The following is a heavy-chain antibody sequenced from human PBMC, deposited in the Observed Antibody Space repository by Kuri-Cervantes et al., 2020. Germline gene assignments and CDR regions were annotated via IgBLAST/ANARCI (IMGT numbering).Heavy chain of an antibody. J-gene: IGHJ6*02. D-gene: IGHD3-16*01. Sequence: GESLKISCAASGFTFSTYWMHWVRQPPGKGLVWVSRINVDGSSTSYADSVKGRFTISRDNAKNTLYLQMNSLRAEDTAVYYCAKQITAWDYYYGMDVWGQGTTVTVSS. CDR3: AKQITAWDYYYGMDV. CDR2: INVDGSST. V-gene: IGHV3-74*01. CDR1: GFTFSTYW.